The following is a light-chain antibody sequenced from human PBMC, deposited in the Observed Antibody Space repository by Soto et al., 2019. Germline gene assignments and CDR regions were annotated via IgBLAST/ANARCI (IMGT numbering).Light chain of an antibody. CDR3: QQRSSWPLT. V-gene: IGKV3-11*01. CDR1: QSVSSY. CDR2: DAS. J-gene: IGKJ4*01. Sequence: VVTQSPATLSLSPGGRATLSCRASQSVSSYLVWFQQKPGQTPRLLIYDASKRATGIPARFSGSGSGTDFTLTVSSLEPEDFAVYYCQQRSSWPLTFGGGTRWIS.